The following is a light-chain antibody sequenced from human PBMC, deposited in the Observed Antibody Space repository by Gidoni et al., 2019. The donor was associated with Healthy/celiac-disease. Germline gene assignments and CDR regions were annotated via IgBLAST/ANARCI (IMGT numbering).Light chain of an antibody. J-gene: IGLJ2*01. CDR1: SSDVGSYNL. CDR2: EVS. CDR3: CSYAGSSAFVV. Sequence: QSALTQPAPVSRSSGQSITIPCTGTSSDVGSYNLVSWYQQHPGKAPKLMIYEVSKRPSGVSNRFSGSKSGNTAYLTIAGLQAEDEADYYCCSYAGSSAFVVFGGGTKLTVL. V-gene: IGLV2-23*02.